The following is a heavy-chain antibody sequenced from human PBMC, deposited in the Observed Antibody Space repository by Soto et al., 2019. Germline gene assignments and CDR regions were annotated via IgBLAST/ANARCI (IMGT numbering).Heavy chain of an antibody. Sequence: QVQLVQSGAEVKKPGASVKVSCKASGYTFTSYGISWVRQAPGQGLEWMGWISAYNGNTNYAQKLQGIVTMTTDTSTSTAYMELRSLRSDDTAVYYCARGIFIAVAGRGLYYYYYYMDVWGKGTTVTVSS. CDR1: GYTFTSYG. J-gene: IGHJ6*03. CDR2: ISAYNGNT. CDR3: ARGIFIAVAGRGLYYYYYYMDV. D-gene: IGHD6-19*01. V-gene: IGHV1-18*01.